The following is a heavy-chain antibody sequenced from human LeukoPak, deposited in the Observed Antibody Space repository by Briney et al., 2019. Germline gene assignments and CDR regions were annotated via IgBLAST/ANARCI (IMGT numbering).Heavy chain of an antibody. J-gene: IGHJ4*02. Sequence: PGGSLRLSCAASGFIFSSYAMNWVRQAPGKGLEWVSLIYSSGGRTHYADSVKGRFTISRDNSKNTVSLEMNSLRAEDSAVYYCSFRARIWTSRWYFGPFDYWGQGTLVTVSS. CDR2: IYSSGGRT. CDR3: SFRARIWTSRWYFGPFDY. D-gene: IGHD6-13*01. CDR1: GFIFSSYA. V-gene: IGHV3-23*01.